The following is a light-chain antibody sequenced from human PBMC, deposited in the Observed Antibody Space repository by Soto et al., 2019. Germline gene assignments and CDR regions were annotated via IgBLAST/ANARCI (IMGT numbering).Light chain of an antibody. CDR2: DAS. CDR3: QQYNTFWT. CDR1: QSIGTW. J-gene: IGKJ1*01. Sequence: DIQLTQSPSTLSASVGDRVTITCRASQSIGTWLAWYQRKPGKAPKLLIYDASSLEFGVPSRFSGSGSGTEFTLTISSLQPDDFASYYCQQYNTFWTFGQGTKVDIK. V-gene: IGKV1-5*01.